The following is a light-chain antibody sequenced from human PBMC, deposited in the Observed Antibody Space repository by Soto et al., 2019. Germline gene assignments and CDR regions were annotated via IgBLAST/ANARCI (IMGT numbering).Light chain of an antibody. J-gene: IGKJ4*01. V-gene: IGKV4-1*01. CDR3: QQYYNPPFT. Sequence: DIVMTQSPDSLAVSLGEGATINCKSSQSVLYSSNNKNYLAWYQQKPGQPPKLLIYLASTRYSGVPDRFSGSGSGTEFTLTISSLQAEDVAIYYCQQYYNPPFTFRGGTKVEIK. CDR1: QSVLYSSNNKNY. CDR2: LAS.